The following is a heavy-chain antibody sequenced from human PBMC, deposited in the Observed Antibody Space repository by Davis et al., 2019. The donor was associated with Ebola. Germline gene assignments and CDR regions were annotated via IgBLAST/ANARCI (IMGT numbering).Heavy chain of an antibody. CDR3: AREFKQQLVFGRLDP. D-gene: IGHD6-13*01. CDR1: GYTFTSYA. Sequence: ASVKVSCKASGYTFTSYAMHWVRQAPGQRLEWMGRIIPILGIANYAQKFQGRVTITRDTSASTAYMELSSLRSEDTAVYYCAREFKQQLVFGRLDPWGQGTLVTVSS. V-gene: IGHV1-3*01. CDR2: IIPILGIA. J-gene: IGHJ5*02.